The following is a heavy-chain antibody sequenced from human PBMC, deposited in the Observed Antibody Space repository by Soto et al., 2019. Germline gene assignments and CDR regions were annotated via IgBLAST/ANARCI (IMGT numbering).Heavy chain of an antibody. CDR2: INAGNGKT. Sequence: ASVKVSCKASGYTFTTYAIHWLRQAPGQRLEWMGWINAGNGKTQYSQKFQGRVTITRDTSASTAYMELSSLRSEDTAVYYCARQLTGTTIPFDYWGQGTLVTVSS. D-gene: IGHD1-20*01. J-gene: IGHJ4*02. V-gene: IGHV1-3*01. CDR3: ARQLTGTTIPFDY. CDR1: GYTFTTYA.